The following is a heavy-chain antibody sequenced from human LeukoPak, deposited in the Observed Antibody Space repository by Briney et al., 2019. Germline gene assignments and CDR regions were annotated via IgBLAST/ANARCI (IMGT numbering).Heavy chain of an antibody. D-gene: IGHD3-3*01. CDR1: GGSISSSSYY. J-gene: IGHJ6*02. V-gene: IGHV4-39*02. Sequence: SETLSLTCTVSGGSISSSSYYWGWIRQPPGKGLEWIGSIYYSGSTYYNPSLKSRVTISVDTSKNQFSLKLSSVTAADTAVYYCAKDGYYDFWSGYWEVDYYYGMDVWGQGTTVTVSS. CDR2: IYYSGST. CDR3: AKDGYYDFWSGYWEVDYYYGMDV.